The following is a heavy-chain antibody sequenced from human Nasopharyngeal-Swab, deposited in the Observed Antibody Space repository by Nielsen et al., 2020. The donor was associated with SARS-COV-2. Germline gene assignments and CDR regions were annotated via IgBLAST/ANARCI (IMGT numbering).Heavy chain of an antibody. D-gene: IGHD5-18*01. CDR2: IYYSGST. J-gene: IGHJ3*02. Sequence: WIRQPPGKGLEWIGYIYYSGSTYYNPSLKSRVTISVDTSKNQFSLKLSSVTAAGTAVYYCARGRVQLWFDPILFDAFDIWGQGTMVTVSS. CDR3: ARGRVQLWFDPILFDAFDI. V-gene: IGHV4-31*02.